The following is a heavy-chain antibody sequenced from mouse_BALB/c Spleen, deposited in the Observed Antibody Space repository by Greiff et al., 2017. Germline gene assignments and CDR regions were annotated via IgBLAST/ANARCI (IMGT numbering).Heavy chain of an antibody. V-gene: IGHV3-6*02. CDR1: GYSITSGYY. CDR3: ARGDYDGAY. CDR2: ISYDGSN. Sequence: EVQLVESGPGLVKPSQSLSLTCSVTGYSITSGYYWNWIRQFPGNKLEWMGYISYDGSNNYNPSLKNRISITRDTSKNQFFLKLNSVTTEDTATYYCARGDYDGAYWGQGTLVTVSA. J-gene: IGHJ3*01. D-gene: IGHD2-4*01.